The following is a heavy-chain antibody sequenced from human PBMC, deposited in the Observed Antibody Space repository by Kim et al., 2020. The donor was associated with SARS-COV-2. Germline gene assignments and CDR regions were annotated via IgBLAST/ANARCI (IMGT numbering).Heavy chain of an antibody. V-gene: IGHV4-39*01. CDR1: GGSISSSSYY. Sequence: SETLSLTCTVSGGSISSSSYYWGWIRQPPGKGLEWIGSIYYSGSTYYNPSLKSRVTISVDTSKNQFSLKLSSVTAADTAVYYCARDDYGDHWGQGTLVTVSS. J-gene: IGHJ4*02. CDR3: ARDDYGDH. CDR2: IYYSGST.